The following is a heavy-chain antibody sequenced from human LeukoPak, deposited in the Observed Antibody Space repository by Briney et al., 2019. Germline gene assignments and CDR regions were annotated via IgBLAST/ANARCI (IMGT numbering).Heavy chain of an antibody. CDR2: ITASGDTT. D-gene: IGHD2-8*02. CDR3: AASTYWYPVDY. J-gene: IGHJ4*02. Sequence: GGSLRLSCAASGFTFSSYAKRWVRQAPGKGLEWVSSITASGDTTYYADSVKGRFTISRDNSKNTLYLQMNSLRAEDTAVYYCAASTYWYPVDYWGQGTLVTVSS. CDR1: GFTFSSYA. V-gene: IGHV3-23*01.